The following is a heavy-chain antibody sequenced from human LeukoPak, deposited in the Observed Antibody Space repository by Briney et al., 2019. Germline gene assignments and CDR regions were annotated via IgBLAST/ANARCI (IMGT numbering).Heavy chain of an antibody. D-gene: IGHD6-13*01. CDR2: IKQEGSEK. J-gene: IGHJ4*02. Sequence: GGSLRLSRAVSGFRVSGYWMTWGRQAPGKGLEWGANIKQEGSEKHYVDSVKGRFTISRDNAENSVFLQKNSLRVKDTAVYYCAREWQGGIAAAGTRIEGDYWGQGTLVAVSS. CDR3: AREWQGGIAAAGTRIEGDY. CDR1: GFRVSGYW. V-gene: IGHV3-7*01.